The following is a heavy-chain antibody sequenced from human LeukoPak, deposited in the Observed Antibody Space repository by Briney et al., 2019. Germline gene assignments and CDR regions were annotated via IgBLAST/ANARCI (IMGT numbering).Heavy chain of an antibody. Sequence: GGSLRLSCAASGFTFSSYSMNWVRQAPGKGLEWVSYISSSSSTIYYADSVKGRFTISRDNAKNSLYLQMNSLRAEDTAVYYCARDEGYDILTGYYMEEGDPWGQGTLVTVSS. D-gene: IGHD3-9*01. CDR3: ARDEGYDILTGYYMEEGDP. CDR1: GFTFSSYS. CDR2: ISSSSSTI. V-gene: IGHV3-48*01. J-gene: IGHJ5*02.